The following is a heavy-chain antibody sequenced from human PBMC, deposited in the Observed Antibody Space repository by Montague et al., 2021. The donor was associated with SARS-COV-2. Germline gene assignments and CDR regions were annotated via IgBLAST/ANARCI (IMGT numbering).Heavy chain of an antibody. V-gene: IGHV4-34*01. Sequence: SETLSLTCAVYGGSFNGYYWNWIRQPPGKGLEWIGEINHGGSTKYSPSLKSRLTISADTSKNQFPLKLTSVAAADTAVYYCARLRDGVVPSPILGVGPYYSYYYMDVWGRGTTVTVSS. CDR3: ARLRDGVVPSPILGVGPYYSYYYMDV. J-gene: IGHJ6*03. CDR1: GGSFNGYY. D-gene: IGHD3-10*01. CDR2: INHGGST.